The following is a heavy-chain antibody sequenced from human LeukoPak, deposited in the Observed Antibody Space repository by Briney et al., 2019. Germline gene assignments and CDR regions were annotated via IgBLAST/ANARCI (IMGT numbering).Heavy chain of an antibody. J-gene: IGHJ4*02. Sequence: SETLSLTCAVYGGSFSGYYWSWIRQPPGKGLEWIGEINHSGSTNYNPSLKSRVTISVDTSKNQFSLKLSSVTAADTAVYYCATGDYDFWSGYYTGIGYWGQGTLVTVSS. CDR3: ATGDYDFWSGYYTGIGY. D-gene: IGHD3-3*01. CDR1: GGSFSGYY. CDR2: INHSGST. V-gene: IGHV4-34*01.